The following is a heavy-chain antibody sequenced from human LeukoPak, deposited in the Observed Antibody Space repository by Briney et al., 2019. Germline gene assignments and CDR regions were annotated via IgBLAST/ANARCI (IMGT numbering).Heavy chain of an antibody. Sequence: GGSLRLSCAASGFTFSSYAMSWVRQAPGKGLEWVSSISSSSSYIYYEDSVTGRFTVSRDNAKNTLNLQMNSLRAEDTAVYYCARDKKSGESSEIDYWGQGTLVTVSS. CDR1: GFTFSSYA. CDR2: ISSSSSYI. D-gene: IGHD3-10*01. J-gene: IGHJ4*02. CDR3: ARDKKSGESSEIDY. V-gene: IGHV3-21*01.